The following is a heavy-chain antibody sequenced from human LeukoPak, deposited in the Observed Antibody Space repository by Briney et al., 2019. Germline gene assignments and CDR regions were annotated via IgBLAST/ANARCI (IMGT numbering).Heavy chain of an antibody. J-gene: IGHJ6*03. CDR2: ISSSSSYI. V-gene: IGHV3-21*01. Sequence: GGSLRLSCAASGFTFSSYGMNWVRQAPGKGLEWVSSISSSSSYIYYADSVKGRFTISRDNAKNSLYLQMNSLRAEGTAVYYCASYYYYYYMDVWGKGTTVTVSS. CDR1: GFTFSSYG. CDR3: ASYYYYYYMDV.